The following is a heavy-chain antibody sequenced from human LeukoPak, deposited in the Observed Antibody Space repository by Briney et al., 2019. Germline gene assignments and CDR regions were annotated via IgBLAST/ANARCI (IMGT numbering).Heavy chain of an antibody. CDR2: ISGSGGST. V-gene: IGHV3-23*01. Sequence: GGSLRLSCAASGITFSSYAMSWVRQAPGKGLEWVSAISGSGGSTYYADSVKGRFTISRDNSKNTLYLQMNSLRAEDTAVYYRAKGGVRGMTYRQIIDYGGQGTLVTVSS. D-gene: IGHD3-10*01. CDR1: GITFSSYA. J-gene: IGHJ4*02. CDR3: AKGGVRGMTYRQIIDY.